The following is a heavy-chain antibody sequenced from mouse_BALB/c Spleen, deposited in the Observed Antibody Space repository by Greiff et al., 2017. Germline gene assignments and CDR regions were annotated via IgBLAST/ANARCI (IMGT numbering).Heavy chain of an antibody. V-gene: IGHV5-17*02. CDR3: ARDYYRFFDY. CDR1: GFTFSSFG. CDR2: ISSGSSTI. Sequence: DVKLQESGGGLVQPGGSRKLSCAASGFTFSSFGMHWVRQAPEKGLEWVAYISSGSSTIYYADTVKGRFTISRDNPKNTLFLQMTSLRSEDTAMYYCARDYYRFFDYWGQGTTLTVSS. D-gene: IGHD2-14*01. J-gene: IGHJ2*01.